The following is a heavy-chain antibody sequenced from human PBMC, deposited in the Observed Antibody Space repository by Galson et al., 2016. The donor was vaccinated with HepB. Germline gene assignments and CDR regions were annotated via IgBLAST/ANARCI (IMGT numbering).Heavy chain of an antibody. Sequence: SVKVSCKASGYTFSGNYTHWVRQAPGQGLEWLGRINPNSGGTNYAQNFQGRVTMTRDTSISTAYMELSRLRSDDTAIYYCARVTVTNLDYWGQGTLVTVSS. CDR1: GYTFSGNY. V-gene: IGHV1-2*06. D-gene: IGHD4-17*01. CDR3: ARVTVTNLDY. J-gene: IGHJ4*02. CDR2: INPNSGGT.